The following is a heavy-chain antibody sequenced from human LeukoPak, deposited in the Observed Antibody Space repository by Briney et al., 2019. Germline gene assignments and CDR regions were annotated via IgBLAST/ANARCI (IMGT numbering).Heavy chain of an antibody. CDR3: ARAPLLRGFDY. J-gene: IGHJ4*02. Sequence: SETLSLTCTVSGGSISSRSYYWGWIRQPPGKGLEWIGNIYYSGSTYYSPSLKSRVTISVDTSKNHFSLELSSVTAADTALYYCARAPLLRGFDYWGQGTLVTVSS. D-gene: IGHD2-21*02. CDR1: GGSISSRSYY. V-gene: IGHV4-39*07. CDR2: IYYSGST.